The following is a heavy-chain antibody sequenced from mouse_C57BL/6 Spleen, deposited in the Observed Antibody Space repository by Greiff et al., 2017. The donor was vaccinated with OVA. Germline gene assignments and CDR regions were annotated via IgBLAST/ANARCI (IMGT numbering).Heavy chain of an antibody. V-gene: IGHV1-42*01. CDR1: GYSFTGYY. CDR2: INPSTGGT. Sequence: EVMLVESGPELVKPGASVKISCKASGYSFTGYYMNWVKQSPEKSLEWIGEINPSTGGTTYNQKFKAKATLTVDKSSSTAYMQLKSLTSEDSAVYYCARGYYAMDYWGQGTSVTVSS. J-gene: IGHJ4*01. CDR3: ARGYYAMDY.